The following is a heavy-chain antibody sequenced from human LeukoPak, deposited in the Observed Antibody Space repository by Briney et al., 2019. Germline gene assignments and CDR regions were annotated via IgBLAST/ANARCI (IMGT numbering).Heavy chain of an antibody. CDR1: GYTFTGYY. CDR3: ARVATMIVVVPFDY. J-gene: IGHJ4*02. Sequence: ASVKVSCKASGYTFTGYYMHWVRQAPGQGLEWMGWINPNSGGTNYAQKFQGRVTMTRDTSISTAYMELSRLRSDDTAVYYCARVATMIVVVPFDYWCQGTLVTVSS. D-gene: IGHD3-22*01. CDR2: INPNSGGT. V-gene: IGHV1-2*02.